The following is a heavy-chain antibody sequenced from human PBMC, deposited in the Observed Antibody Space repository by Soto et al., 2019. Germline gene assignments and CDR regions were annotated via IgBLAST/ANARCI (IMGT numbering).Heavy chain of an antibody. CDR3: ARGYPRSILSTSLTTSYWFDS. CDR2: INHRGTT. J-gene: IGHJ5*01. CDR1: GESLRGYY. Sequence: QVQLQQWGTGLLKPSETLSLHCAVYGESLRGYYWSWIRQTPAMGLEWIGEINHRGTTNHDSSLKSRPIISIDTSNNQVSLRLNYVTAADTAVYYCARGYPRSILSTSLTTSYWFDSWGQGTLVTVSS. D-gene: IGHD2-21*01. V-gene: IGHV4-34*04.